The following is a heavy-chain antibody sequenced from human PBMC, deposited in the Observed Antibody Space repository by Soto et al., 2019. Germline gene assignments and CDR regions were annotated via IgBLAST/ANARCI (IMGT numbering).Heavy chain of an antibody. CDR2: ISAYNGNT. CDR3: ARPLTSMVRGVINDYWFDP. V-gene: IGHV1-18*01. CDR1: GYTFTSYG. Sequence: ASVKVSCKASGYTFTSYGISWVRQAPGQGLEWMGWISAYNGNTNYAQKLQGRVTMTTDTSTSTAYMELRSLRSDDTAVYYCARPLTSMVRGVINDYWFDPWGQGTLVTVSS. J-gene: IGHJ5*02. D-gene: IGHD3-10*01.